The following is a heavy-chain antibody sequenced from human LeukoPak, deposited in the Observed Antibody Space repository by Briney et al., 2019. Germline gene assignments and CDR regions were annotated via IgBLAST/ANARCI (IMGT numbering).Heavy chain of an antibody. CDR1: GFTFSRYD. CDR3: ARAVEMTGAFRDNWFDP. CDR2: TAFDGSNE. Sequence: GGSLRLSCVTSGFTFSRYDMHWVRQAPGKGLQWVAVTAFDGSNEIYADSVKGRFTISRDNSKHTVSLQMDSLRAEDTAVYYCARAVEMTGAFRDNWFDPWGQGTLVTVSS. J-gene: IGHJ5*02. V-gene: IGHV3-30-3*01. D-gene: IGHD3-9*01.